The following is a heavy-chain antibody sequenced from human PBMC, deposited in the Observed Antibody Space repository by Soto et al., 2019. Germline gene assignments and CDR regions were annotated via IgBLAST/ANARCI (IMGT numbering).Heavy chain of an antibody. J-gene: IGHJ5*02. D-gene: IGHD4-17*01. V-gene: IGHV3-48*02. CDR2: MSSSSSTI. CDR1: GFTFSSYS. CDR3: ARENYGDDLNSFDP. Sequence: EVQLVESGGGLVQPGGSLRLSCAASGFTFSSYSMNWVRQAPGTGLEWVSYMSSSSSTIYYADSVKGRFTISRDNAKNSLYLQMNSLRDEDTAVYYCARENYGDDLNSFDPWGQGTLVTVSS.